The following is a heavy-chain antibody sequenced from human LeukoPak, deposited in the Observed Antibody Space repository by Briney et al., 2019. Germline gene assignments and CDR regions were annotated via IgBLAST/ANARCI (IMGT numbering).Heavy chain of an antibody. CDR3: ARSGVTATPGEYFQH. CDR2: ISYDGSNK. D-gene: IGHD2-21*02. Sequence: GRSLRLSCAASGFTFSSYAMPWFRQAPGKGLEWVAVISYDGSNKYYADSVKGRFTISRDNSKNTLYLQMNSLRAEDTAVYYCARSGVTATPGEYFQHWGQGTLVTVSS. V-gene: IGHV3-30*04. CDR1: GFTFSSYA. J-gene: IGHJ1*01.